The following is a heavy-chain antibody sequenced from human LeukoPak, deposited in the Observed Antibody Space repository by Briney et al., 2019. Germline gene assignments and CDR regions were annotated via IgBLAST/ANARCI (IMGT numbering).Heavy chain of an antibody. J-gene: IGHJ5*02. CDR3: ARVKGGSGGYYFHDT. Sequence: PSETLSLTCTVSGGSLSGYYWGWIRQPPGKGLEWIGYIYYTGSTNYNPSLKSRVTISLVTSKNQLSLSLGSVTAADTAVYYGARVKGGSGGYYFHDTCGQRTLVTVSS. CDR2: IYYTGST. CDR1: GGSLSGYY. D-gene: IGHD1-26*01. V-gene: IGHV4-59*08.